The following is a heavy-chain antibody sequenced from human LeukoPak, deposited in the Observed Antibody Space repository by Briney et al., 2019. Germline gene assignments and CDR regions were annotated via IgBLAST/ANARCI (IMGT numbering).Heavy chain of an antibody. V-gene: IGHV3-30*02. D-gene: IGHD2-15*01. CDR3: AKGYCSDGSCYFDY. CDR1: GFTFSSYG. CDR2: IWYDGSDI. Sequence: GGSLRLSCAASGFTFSSYGMHWVRQAPGKGLEWVAFIWYDGSDIYYADSVKGRFTISRDNSKNTLYLQMNSLRAEDTAVYYCAKGYCSDGSCYFDYWGQGTLVTVSS. J-gene: IGHJ4*02.